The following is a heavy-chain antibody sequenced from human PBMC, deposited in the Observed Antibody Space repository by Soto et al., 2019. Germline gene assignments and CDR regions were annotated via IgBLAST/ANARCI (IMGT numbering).Heavy chain of an antibody. CDR3: AKGSVVVAAKFDS. D-gene: IGHD2-21*02. Sequence: EVQLLESGGALVQPGVSRRLSCAASGFTFNNYAMSWVRQAPGKGLEWVSAISSSGYSTYYADSVKGRFTISRDNSKNTVYLQMNNLRAEDTAVYYCAKGSVVVAAKFDSWGQGTLVTVSS. V-gene: IGHV3-23*01. CDR1: GFTFNNYA. CDR2: ISSSGYST. J-gene: IGHJ4*02.